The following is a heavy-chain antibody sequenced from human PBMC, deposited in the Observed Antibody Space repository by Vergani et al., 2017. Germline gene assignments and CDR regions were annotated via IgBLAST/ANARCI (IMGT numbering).Heavy chain of an antibody. CDR2: IYYSGST. V-gene: IGHV4-59*01. CDR3: ARYYYDILMFDP. Sequence: QVQLQESGPGLVKPSETLSLTCTVSGGSISSYYWSWIRQPPGKGLEWIGYIYYSGSTNYNPSLKSRVTISVDTSKNQFSLKLSSVTAADTAVYYCARYYYDILMFDPWGQGTLVTVSS. CDR1: GGSISSYY. D-gene: IGHD3-9*01. J-gene: IGHJ5*02.